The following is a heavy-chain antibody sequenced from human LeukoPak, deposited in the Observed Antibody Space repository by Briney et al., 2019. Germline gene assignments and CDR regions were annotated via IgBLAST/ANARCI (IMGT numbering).Heavy chain of an antibody. CDR1: GFTFSSYA. D-gene: IGHD3-3*01. Sequence: GGSLRLSCAASGFTFSSYAMHWVRQAPGKGLEWVAVISYDGSNKYYADSVKGRFTISRDNSRNTLYLQMNSLRAEDTAVYYCAKDGRFLESLVEYYYMDVWGRGTTVTVSS. J-gene: IGHJ6*03. CDR2: ISYDGSNK. V-gene: IGHV3-30-3*01. CDR3: AKDGRFLESLVEYYYMDV.